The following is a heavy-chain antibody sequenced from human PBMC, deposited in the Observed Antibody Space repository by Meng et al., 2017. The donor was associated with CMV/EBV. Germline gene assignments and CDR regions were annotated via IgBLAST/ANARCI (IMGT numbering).Heavy chain of an antibody. J-gene: IGHJ5*02. CDR1: GYTCTNYG. Sequence: SCKASGYTCTNYGIRGVRQAPGQGLEWMGWISAYNENTNYAQKLQGRVTMTTDTSTTTAYMELRSLRSDDTAVYYCARAHLGDWFDPWGQGTLVTVSS. D-gene: IGHD2-15*01. CDR2: ISAYNENT. V-gene: IGHV1-18*01. CDR3: ARAHLGDWFDP.